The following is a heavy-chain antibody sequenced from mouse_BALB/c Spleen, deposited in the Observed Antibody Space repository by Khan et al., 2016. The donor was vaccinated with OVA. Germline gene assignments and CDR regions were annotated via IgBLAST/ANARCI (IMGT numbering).Heavy chain of an antibody. CDR1: GYTFTTYW. Sequence: QVQLQQSGAELAKPGASVKMSCKASGYTFTTYWMHWVKQRPGQGLEWIGYINPTSGYTDYNEKFKDRATLSADKSFSTAYMQLSSLTSEDSAVXYCTRDRIDYWGQGTTLTVSS. V-gene: IGHV1-7*01. CDR2: INPTSGYT. J-gene: IGHJ2*01. CDR3: TRDRIDY.